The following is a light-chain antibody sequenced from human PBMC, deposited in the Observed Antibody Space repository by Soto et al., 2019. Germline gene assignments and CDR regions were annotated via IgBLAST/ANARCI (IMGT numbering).Light chain of an antibody. CDR3: QQRSNWPPRAT. CDR1: QTVSSY. J-gene: IGKJ2*01. CDR2: DAS. V-gene: IGKV3-11*01. Sequence: EIVLTQSPATLSLSPGERATLSCSASQTVSSYLAWYQQKPGQAPRLLIYDASNRATGIPARFSGGGSGTAFTLTISSLEPEDFAVYYCQQRSNWPPRATFGQGPKLEI.